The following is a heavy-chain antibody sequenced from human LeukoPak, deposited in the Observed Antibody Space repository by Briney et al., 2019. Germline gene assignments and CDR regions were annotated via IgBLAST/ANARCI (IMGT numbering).Heavy chain of an antibody. CDR3: ARARIAVAGTVIRDDAFDI. Sequence: GGSLRLSCAASGFTFSSYAMHWVRQAPGKGLEWVAVISYDGSNKYYADSVKGRFTISRDNSKNTLYLQMNSLRAEDTAVYYCARARIAVAGTVIRDDAFDIWGQGTMVTVSS. D-gene: IGHD6-19*01. CDR2: ISYDGSNK. CDR1: GFTFSSYA. J-gene: IGHJ3*02. V-gene: IGHV3-30*04.